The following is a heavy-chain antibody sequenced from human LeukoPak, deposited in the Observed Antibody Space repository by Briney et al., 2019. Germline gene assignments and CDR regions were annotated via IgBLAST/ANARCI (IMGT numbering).Heavy chain of an antibody. J-gene: IGHJ4*02. Sequence: GGSPETYCQGPEYSFNSYRMGWVRQMPGKGLEGMGIIHSGDSDTRYTPSFQGQVTISADKSVSTAYLQWSSLKASDTAMYYCARHGEYSSGWPDYWGQGTLVTVSS. CDR1: EYSFNSYR. V-gene: IGHV5-51*01. CDR3: ARHGEYSSGWPDY. CDR2: IHSGDSDT. D-gene: IGHD6-19*01.